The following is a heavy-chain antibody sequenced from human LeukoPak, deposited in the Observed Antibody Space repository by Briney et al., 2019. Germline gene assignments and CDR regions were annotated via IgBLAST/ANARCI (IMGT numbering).Heavy chain of an antibody. CDR2: IWPDESDT. V-gene: IGHV5-51*01. CDR1: GYNFTNHW. J-gene: IGHJ5*02. D-gene: IGHD6-6*01. CDR3: ARHSDVPLDL. Sequence: GESLKISCKASGYNFTNHWVAWVRQRPGKGLEWMGIIWPDESDTRYSPSFQGLVSISVDKSISTAHLQCRSLKASDTALYFCARHSDVPLDLWGQGTLVIVSS.